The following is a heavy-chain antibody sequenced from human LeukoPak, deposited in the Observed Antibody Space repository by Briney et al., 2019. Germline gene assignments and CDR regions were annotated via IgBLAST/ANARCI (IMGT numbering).Heavy chain of an antibody. V-gene: IGHV3-48*03. J-gene: IGHJ6*04. CDR2: ISSSGGSTI. Sequence: GGSLRLSCAASGFTFSSYEMNWVRQALGKGLEWVSYISSSGGSTIHYADSVKGRFTIYRDNAKNSLYLQMNSLRAEDTAVYYCAELGITMIGGVWGKGTTVTISS. D-gene: IGHD3-10*02. CDR1: GFTFSSYE. CDR3: AELGITMIGGV.